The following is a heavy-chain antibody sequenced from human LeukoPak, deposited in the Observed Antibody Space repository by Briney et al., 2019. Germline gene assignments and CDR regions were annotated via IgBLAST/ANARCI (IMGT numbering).Heavy chain of an antibody. CDR2: IYDRGCT. CDR1: GGYFSDYS. CDR3: GNIMSRLVHLSQYC. V-gene: IGHV4-34*03. D-gene: IGHD1-1*01. Sequence: PSETLSLTCGISGGYFSDYSWYWMRQPPGEGREWIGEIYDRGCTNYNPSLKSRVTLSQDTSKNQFSLRLSSSTGAATAVCLRGNIMSRLVHLSQYCWVQGTLVTVSS. J-gene: IGHJ4*02.